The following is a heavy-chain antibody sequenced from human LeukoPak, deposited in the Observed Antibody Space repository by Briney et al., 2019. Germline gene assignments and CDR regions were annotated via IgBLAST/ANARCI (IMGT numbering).Heavy chain of an antibody. CDR3: AKAPEGDYWYFDL. CDR1: GFTFDDYA. D-gene: IGHD2-21*01. J-gene: IGHJ2*01. V-gene: IGHV3-9*01. CDR2: SSWNSGSI. Sequence: PGGSLRLSCAASGFTFDDYAMHWVRQAPGKGLEWVSGSSWNSGSICYADSVKGRFTISRDNAKNSLYLQMNSLRAEDTALYYCAKAPEGDYWYFDLWGRGTLVTVSS.